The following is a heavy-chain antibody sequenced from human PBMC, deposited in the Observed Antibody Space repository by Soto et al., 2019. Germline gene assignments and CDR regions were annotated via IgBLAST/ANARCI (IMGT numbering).Heavy chain of an antibody. D-gene: IGHD2-2*01. J-gene: IGHJ6*02. Sequence: ASVKVSCKASGYTFTSYDINWVRQATGQGLEWMGWMNPNSGNTGYAQKFQGRVTMTRNTSMSTAYMELSSLRSEDTAVYYCAILDIVVVPAAKSRPYYYGMDVWGQGTTVTVSS. CDR3: AILDIVVVPAAKSRPYYYGMDV. CDR2: MNPNSGNT. CDR1: GYTFTSYD. V-gene: IGHV1-8*01.